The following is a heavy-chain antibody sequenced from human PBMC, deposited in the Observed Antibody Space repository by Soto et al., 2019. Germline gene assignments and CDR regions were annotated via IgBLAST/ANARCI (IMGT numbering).Heavy chain of an antibody. Sequence: SETLSLTCTVSGGSISSFYWSWIRQPAGKGLEWIGRIYGGGRNNYNPSLKSRVTMSVDTSKNQFSLRLSSVTAADTAMYYCARGGSRWDYWGQGTLVTVSS. V-gene: IGHV4-4*07. D-gene: IGHD6-13*01. J-gene: IGHJ4*02. CDR2: IYGGGRN. CDR3: ARGGSRWDY. CDR1: GGSISSFY.